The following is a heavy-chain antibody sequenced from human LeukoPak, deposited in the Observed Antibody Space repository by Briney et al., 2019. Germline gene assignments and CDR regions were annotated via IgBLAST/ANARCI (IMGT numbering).Heavy chain of an antibody. D-gene: IGHD6-6*01. J-gene: IGHJ4*02. CDR1: GDSVSSNSAA. CDR3: AGDSSARPLEY. CDR2: TYYNSKWYN. Sequence: SQTLSLTCAISGDSVSSNSAAWYWIRQSPSRGLEWLGRTYYNSKWYNDYAVSVKSRITINPDTSKNQFSLHLSSVTPEDTAVYYCAGDSSARPLEYWGQGTLVTVSS. V-gene: IGHV6-1*01.